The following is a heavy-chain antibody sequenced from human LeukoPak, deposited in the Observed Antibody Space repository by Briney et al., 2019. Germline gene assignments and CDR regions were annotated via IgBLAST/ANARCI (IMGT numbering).Heavy chain of an antibody. Sequence: GASVKVSCKPSGYTFTDYAINWVRQAPGQGLEYMGWVNTNTGNPTYAQGFTGRFVFSSDSSVSTAYLQITSLKADDSAIYFCASCNYSSGYFAYWGQGTLVTVSS. D-gene: IGHD3-22*01. CDR3: ASCNYSSGYFAY. CDR2: VNTNTGNP. V-gene: IGHV7-4-1*02. J-gene: IGHJ4*02. CDR1: GYTFTDYA.